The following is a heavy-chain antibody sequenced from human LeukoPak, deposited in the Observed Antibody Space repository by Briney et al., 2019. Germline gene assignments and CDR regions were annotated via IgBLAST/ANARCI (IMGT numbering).Heavy chain of an antibody. V-gene: IGHV3-48*01. J-gene: IGHJ4*02. Sequence: PGGSLRLSCAASGFNFNIYSMNWVRQAPGKGPEWLAYISSSSSTIYYTGSVKGRFTVSRDNAKNSLYLQMNSLRVEDTAVYYCARDPLYDFWSGLFDYWGQGTLVTVSS. D-gene: IGHD3-3*01. CDR2: ISSSSSTI. CDR1: GFNFNIYS. CDR3: ARDPLYDFWSGLFDY.